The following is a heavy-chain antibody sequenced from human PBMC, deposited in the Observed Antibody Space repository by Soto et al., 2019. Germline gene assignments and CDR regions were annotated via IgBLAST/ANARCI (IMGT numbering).Heavy chain of an antibody. J-gene: IGHJ4*02. CDR1: GYRFTGYG. Sequence: ASVKVSFKASGYRFTGYGLHWVRQAPGQGLEWMGWISAYNGNTNYAQKLQGRVTMTTDTSTSTAYMELRSLRSDDTAVYYCARVSRGYSGYDPFDYWGQGTLVTVSS. D-gene: IGHD5-12*01. CDR2: ISAYNGNT. V-gene: IGHV1-18*04. CDR3: ARVSRGYSGYDPFDY.